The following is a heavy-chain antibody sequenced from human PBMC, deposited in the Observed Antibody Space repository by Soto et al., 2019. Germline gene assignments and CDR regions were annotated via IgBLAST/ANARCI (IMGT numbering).Heavy chain of an antibody. CDR1: GFTFSSYA. Sequence: GGSLRLSCAASGFTFSSYAMNWVRQAPGKGLEWVSTISASGGSTYYTDSVKGRFTISRDNSKNTLSLQMNSLRAEDTAIYYCARDPSTGSADYWGQGTLVTVSS. J-gene: IGHJ4*02. V-gene: IGHV3-23*01. D-gene: IGHD3-9*01. CDR3: ARDPSTGSADY. CDR2: ISASGGST.